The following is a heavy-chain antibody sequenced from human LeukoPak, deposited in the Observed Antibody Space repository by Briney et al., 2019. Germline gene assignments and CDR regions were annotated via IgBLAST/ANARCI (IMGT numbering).Heavy chain of an antibody. D-gene: IGHD3-10*01. V-gene: IGHV3-23*01. CDR2: ISGSGGST. CDR1: GFTISSYA. J-gene: IGHJ4*02. CDR3: AKEMYSWFGESPCSY. Sequence: GGSLRLSCAVSGFTISSYAMSWVRQAPGKGLEWVSAISGSGGSTYYADSVKGRFTISRDNSKNTLYLQMNSLRAEDTAVYYCAKEMYSWFGESPCSYWGQGTLVTVS.